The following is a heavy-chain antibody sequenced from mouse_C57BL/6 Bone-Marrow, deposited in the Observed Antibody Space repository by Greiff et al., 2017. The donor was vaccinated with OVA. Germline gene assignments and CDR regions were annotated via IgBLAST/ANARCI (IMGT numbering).Heavy chain of an antibody. D-gene: IGHD2-5*01. CDR3: ASSAYYSNTGFAY. CDR1: GFSLTSYG. Sequence: QVQLQQSGPGLVAPSQSLSITCTVSGFSLTSYGVDWVRQSPGKGLEWLGVIWGVGSTNYNSALKSRLSISKDNSKSQVFLKMNSLQTDDTAMYYCASSAYYSNTGFAYWGQGTLVTVSA. J-gene: IGHJ3*01. V-gene: IGHV2-6*01. CDR2: IWGVGST.